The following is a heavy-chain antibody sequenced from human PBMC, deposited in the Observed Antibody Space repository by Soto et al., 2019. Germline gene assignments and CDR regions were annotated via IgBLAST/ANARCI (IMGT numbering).Heavy chain of an antibody. J-gene: IGHJ6*02. Sequence: GASVKVSCKASGYTFTSYDINWVRQATGQGLEWMGWMNPNSGNTGYAQKFQGRVTMTRNTSISTAYMELSSLRSEDTAVHYCARGAFIVGAKGYYYGMDVWGQGTTVTVSS. V-gene: IGHV1-8*01. CDR2: MNPNSGNT. D-gene: IGHD1-26*01. CDR3: ARGAFIVGAKGYYYGMDV. CDR1: GYTFTSYD.